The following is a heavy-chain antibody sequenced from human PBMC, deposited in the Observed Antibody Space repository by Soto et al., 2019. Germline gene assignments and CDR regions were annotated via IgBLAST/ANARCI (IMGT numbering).Heavy chain of an antibody. CDR1: GGTFSSYA. Sequence: SVKVSCKASGGTFSSYAISWVRQAPGQGLEWMGGIIPIFGTANYAQKFQGRVTITADESTSTAYMELSSLRSEDTAVYYCARDAVAGGYDILTGYPDDYWGQGTLVTVSS. J-gene: IGHJ4*02. CDR2: IIPIFGTA. CDR3: ARDAVAGGYDILTGYPDDY. V-gene: IGHV1-69*13. D-gene: IGHD3-9*01.